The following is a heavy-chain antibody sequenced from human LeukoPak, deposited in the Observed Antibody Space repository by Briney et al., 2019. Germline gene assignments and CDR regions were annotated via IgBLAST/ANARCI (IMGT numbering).Heavy chain of an antibody. J-gene: IGHJ3*02. Sequence: PSETLSLTCTVSGGSISSYYWSRIRQPPGKGLEWIGYIYYSGSTNYNPSLKSRVTISVDTSKNQFSLKLSSVTAADTAVYYCARSTVVTPKFDIWGQGTMVTVSS. CDR2: IYYSGST. D-gene: IGHD4-23*01. CDR1: GGSISSYY. CDR3: ARSTVVTPKFDI. V-gene: IGHV4-59*01.